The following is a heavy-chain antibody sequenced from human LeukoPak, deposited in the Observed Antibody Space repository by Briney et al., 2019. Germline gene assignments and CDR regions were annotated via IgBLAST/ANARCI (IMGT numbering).Heavy chain of an antibody. CDR2: ISYSGGT. J-gene: IGHJ3*02. CDR1: GGSISTGGYY. V-gene: IGHV4-30-4*01. Sequence: SQTLSLTCTVSGGSISTGGYYWSWIRQPPGKGLEWIGYISYSGGTYYNPSLKSRVSISVDTSKSQFSLKMSSVTAADTAVYYCASTSKYIGSGRDDSFDIWGQGTMVTVSS. D-gene: IGHD3-10*01. CDR3: ASTSKYIGSGRDDSFDI.